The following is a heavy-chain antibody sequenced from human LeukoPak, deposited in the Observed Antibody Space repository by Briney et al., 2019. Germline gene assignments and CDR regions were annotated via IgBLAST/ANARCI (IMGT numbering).Heavy chain of an antibody. CDR3: AREAPGDYDFWSGYYSSPLFDS. D-gene: IGHD3-3*01. J-gene: IGHJ4*02. Sequence: GASVKVSCKASGYTFTSYGISWVRQAPGQGLEWMGWISAYNGNTNYAQKLQGRVTMTTDTSTSTAYMELRSLRSDDTAVYYCAREAPGDYDFWSGYYSSPLFDSWGQGTLVTVSS. V-gene: IGHV1-18*01. CDR1: GYTFTSYG. CDR2: ISAYNGNT.